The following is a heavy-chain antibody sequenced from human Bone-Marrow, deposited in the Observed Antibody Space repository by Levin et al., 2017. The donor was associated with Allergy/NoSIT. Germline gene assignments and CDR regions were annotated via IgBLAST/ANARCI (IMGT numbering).Heavy chain of an antibody. V-gene: IGHV3-74*01. D-gene: IGHD4-17*01. CDR1: GFTFSTYW. CDR3: AREGPPTYGVGAFDI. J-gene: IGHJ3*02. CDR2: INTDGSST. Sequence: PGGSLRLSCAASGFTFSTYWMHWVRQAPGKGLVWVSRINTDGSSTSYADSVKGRFTISRDNAKNTLYLQMNSLRAEDTAVYYCAREGPPTYGVGAFDIWGQGTMVTVSS.